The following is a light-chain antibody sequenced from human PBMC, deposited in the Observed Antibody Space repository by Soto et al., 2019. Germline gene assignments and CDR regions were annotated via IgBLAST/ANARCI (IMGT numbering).Light chain of an antibody. CDR3: SSYTSSSTKV. J-gene: IGLJ3*02. CDR1: SSDVGGYNY. CDR2: DGS. Sequence: QSALTQPASVSGSPGQSITISCTGTSSDVGGYNYVSWYQQHPGKAPKLMIYDGSNRPSGVSNRFSGSKSGNTASLTISGLQAEDDADYYCSSYTSSSTKVFGGGTQLTVL. V-gene: IGLV2-14*01.